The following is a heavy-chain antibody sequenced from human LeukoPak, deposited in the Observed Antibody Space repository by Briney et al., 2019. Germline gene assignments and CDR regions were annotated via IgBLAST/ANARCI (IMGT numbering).Heavy chain of an antibody. CDR2: IYHSGST. J-gene: IGHJ4*02. D-gene: IGHD5-24*01. CDR3: ARDVEMGTIGHYFDS. V-gene: IGHV4-31*11. CDR1: GASLSRGTYY. Sequence: SETLSLTCAVSGASLSRGTYYWSWIHPHPGKGLEWVGDIYHSGSTFYTPSLKSRVTISADTSENQFSLNRRSVTAADTAIYYCARDVEMGTIGHYFDSWGQGTLVTVSS.